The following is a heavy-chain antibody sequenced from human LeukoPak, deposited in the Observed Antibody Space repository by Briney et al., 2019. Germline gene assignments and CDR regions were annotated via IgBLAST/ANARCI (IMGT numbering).Heavy chain of an antibody. CDR1: GFTFSSYG. V-gene: IGHV3-30*18. CDR3: AKGIIAVAGFDY. D-gene: IGHD6-19*01. J-gene: IGHJ4*02. CDR2: ISYDGSNK. Sequence: AGGSLRLSCAASGFTFSSYGMHWVRQAPGKGLEWVAVISYDGSNKYYADSVKGRFTISRDNSKNTLYLQMNSLRAEDTAVYYCAKGIIAVAGFDYWGQGTLVTVSS.